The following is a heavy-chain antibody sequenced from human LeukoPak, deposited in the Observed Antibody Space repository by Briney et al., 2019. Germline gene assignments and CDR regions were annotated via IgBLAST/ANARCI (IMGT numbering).Heavy chain of an antibody. Sequence: SETLSLTCTVSGGSISSSSYYWGWIRQPPGKGLEWIGSIYYSGSTYYNPSLKSRDTISVDTSKNQFSLKLSSVPAADTAVYYCSESRRSFDWFDPWGQGTLVTVSS. J-gene: IGHJ5*02. CDR1: GGSISSSSYY. CDR3: SESRRSFDWFDP. D-gene: IGHD3-9*01. V-gene: IGHV4-39*01. CDR2: IYYSGST.